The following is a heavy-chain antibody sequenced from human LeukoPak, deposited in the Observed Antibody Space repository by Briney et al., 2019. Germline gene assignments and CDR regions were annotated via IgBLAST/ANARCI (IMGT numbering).Heavy chain of an antibody. V-gene: IGHV1-8*01. CDR2: MHPNSGNT. Sequence: ASVKVSCKASGYTFTSYDISWVRQATGQGLEWMGWMHPNSGNTGHAQKFQGRVTMTRNTSISTAYMELSSLRSEDTAVYYCARYSHGDYLGLDYWGQGTLVTVSS. D-gene: IGHD4-17*01. J-gene: IGHJ4*02. CDR1: GYTFTSYD. CDR3: ARYSHGDYLGLDY.